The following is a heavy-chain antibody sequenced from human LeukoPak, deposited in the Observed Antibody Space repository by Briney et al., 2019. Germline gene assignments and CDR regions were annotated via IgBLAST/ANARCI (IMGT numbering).Heavy chain of an antibody. CDR1: GFTFSDYI. CDR2: IRKKSHRYTT. V-gene: IGHV3-72*01. CDR3: SREGGEGDESAFDI. Sequence: GGSLRLSCAASGFTFSDYILDWVRQAPGKGPEWVGRIRKKSHRYTTEYAASVKGRFTISRDDSKNTLYLQMNGLTTEDTAMYYCSREGGEGDESAFDIWGQGTMVTVSA. J-gene: IGHJ3*02. D-gene: IGHD3-16*01.